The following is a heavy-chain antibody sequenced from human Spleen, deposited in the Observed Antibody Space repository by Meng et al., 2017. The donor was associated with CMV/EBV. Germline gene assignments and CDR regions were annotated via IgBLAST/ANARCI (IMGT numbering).Heavy chain of an antibody. CDR2: VSYDGKTN. J-gene: IGHJ3*02. V-gene: IGHV3-30*01. CDR1: GFTFSSFA. Sequence: GESLKISCAASGFTFSSFAMHWIRQAPGKGLEWVALVSYDGKTNYYADSVKGRFTISRDNSKNTLYLQMNSLRAEDTAVYYCARDSEAMVGAKTRAFDIWGQGTMVTVSS. D-gene: IGHD1-26*01. CDR3: ARDSEAMVGAKTRAFDI.